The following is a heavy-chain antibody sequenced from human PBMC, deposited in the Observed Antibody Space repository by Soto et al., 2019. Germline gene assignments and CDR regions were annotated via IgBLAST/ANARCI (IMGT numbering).Heavy chain of an antibody. CDR1: GYTFTSYD. V-gene: IGHV1-18*01. CDR3: ARGLVAPGEGGYSFHE. J-gene: IGHJ4*02. Sequence: QVQLVQSGAEVKKPGASVKVSCKASGYTFTSYDISWVRQAPGQGLEWMGWISAYNGNTNYAQKLQGRVTMTTDTSTSTAYLELRSLRSDAKAVYYCARGLVAPGEGGYSFHEWGQGTLVNVSS. D-gene: IGHD6-25*01. CDR2: ISAYNGNT.